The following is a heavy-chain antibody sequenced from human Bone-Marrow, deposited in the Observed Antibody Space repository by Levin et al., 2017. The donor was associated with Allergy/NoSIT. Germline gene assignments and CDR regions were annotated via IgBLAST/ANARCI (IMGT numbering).Heavy chain of an antibody. Sequence: GGSLRLSCAASGFTFSTYSMNWVRQAPGKGLDWVSSITSSSSYIYYADSVKGRFTLSRDNAKNSLYLQMNSLRVEDTAVYYCARGLDYSGLPWGQGTLVTVSS. D-gene: IGHD5-12*01. J-gene: IGHJ5*02. CDR1: GFTFSTYS. V-gene: IGHV3-21*01. CDR2: ITSSSSYI. CDR3: ARGLDYSGLP.